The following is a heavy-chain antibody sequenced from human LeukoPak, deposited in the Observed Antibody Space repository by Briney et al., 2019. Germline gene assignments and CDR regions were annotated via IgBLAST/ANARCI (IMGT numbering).Heavy chain of an antibody. Sequence: GGSLRLSCAASGFNFADYDIHWVRQAPGKGLEWVSGISWNSGSIGYADSVKGRFTISRDNAKNSLYLQMNSLRAEDTALYYCAKDPWYSSSDGFDYRGQGTLVTVSS. CDR1: GFNFADYD. J-gene: IGHJ4*02. CDR3: AKDPWYSSSDGFDY. CDR2: ISWNSGSI. D-gene: IGHD6-6*01. V-gene: IGHV3-9*01.